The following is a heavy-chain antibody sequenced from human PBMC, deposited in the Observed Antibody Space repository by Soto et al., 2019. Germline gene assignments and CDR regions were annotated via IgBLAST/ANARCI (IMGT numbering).Heavy chain of an antibody. CDR3: ARDDTAGGVDY. CDR2: IYYSGST. V-gene: IGHV4-30-4*01. D-gene: IGHD2-2*02. CDR1: GGSISSGDYY. J-gene: IGHJ4*02. Sequence: QVQLQESGPGLVKPSQTLSLTCTVSGGSISSGDYYWSWIRQPPGKGLEWIGYIYYSGSTYYNPSLKSRVTKSQHTSINQFPVKLGSVTAAATAGYYGARDDTAGGVDYWGQGTLVTVSS.